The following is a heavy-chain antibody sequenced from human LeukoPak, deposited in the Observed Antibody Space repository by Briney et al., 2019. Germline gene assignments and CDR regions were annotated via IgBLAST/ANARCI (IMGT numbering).Heavy chain of an antibody. CDR3: AGLPDYYHSTGYGY. J-gene: IGHJ4*02. Sequence: GESLKISCEASGYSFTSYWIGWVRQMPGKGLEWMGIIYPGDSDTKYSPAFQGQVTISADKSISTAYLQWSSLKASDNAMYYCAGLPDYYHSTGYGYWGQGTLVTVSS. CDR1: GYSFTSYW. CDR2: IYPGDSDT. D-gene: IGHD3-22*01. V-gene: IGHV5-51*01.